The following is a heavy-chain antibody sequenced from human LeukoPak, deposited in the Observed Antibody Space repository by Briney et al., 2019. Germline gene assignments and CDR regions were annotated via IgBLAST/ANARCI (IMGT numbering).Heavy chain of an antibody. V-gene: IGHV4-39*07. D-gene: IGHD2-8*02. Sequence: SETLSLTCTVSGGSISSSSYYWGWIRQPPGKGLEWIGSIYYSGSTYYNPSLKSRVTISVDTSKNQFSLKLSSVTAADTAVYYCARDWGRIFTGGDFDYWGQGTLVTVSS. CDR3: ARDWGRIFTGGDFDY. CDR1: GGSISSSSYY. CDR2: IYYSGST. J-gene: IGHJ4*02.